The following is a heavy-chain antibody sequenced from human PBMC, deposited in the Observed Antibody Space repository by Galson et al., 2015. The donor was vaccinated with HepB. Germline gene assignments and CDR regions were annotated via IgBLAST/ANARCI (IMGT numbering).Heavy chain of an antibody. D-gene: IGHD2-2*01. CDR1: GFTFSNAW. Sequence: SLRLSCAASGFTFSNAWMSWVRQAPGKGLEWVSIIYRDGSTYYIDSVKGRFTVSRDNSKSTMFLQMDSLRAEDTAIYYCARVLVPAAAYYFYFYYMDVWGKGTTVSVSS. J-gene: IGHJ6*03. CDR2: IYRDGST. V-gene: IGHV3-53*01. CDR3: ARVLVPAAAYYFYFYYMDV.